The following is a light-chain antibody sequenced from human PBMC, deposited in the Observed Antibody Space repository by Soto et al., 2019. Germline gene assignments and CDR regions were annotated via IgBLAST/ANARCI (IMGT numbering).Light chain of an antibody. Sequence: QSVLTQPASVSGSPGQSISISCTGTSSDVGGYNHVSWYQQDPGKAPKLLIYDVSNRPSGVSSRFSGSKSANTASLTISGLQAEDEADYYCSSYTSTTTRVVFGGGTQLTVL. CDR2: DVS. V-gene: IGLV2-14*01. CDR1: SSDVGGYNH. J-gene: IGLJ2*01. CDR3: SSYTSTTTRVV.